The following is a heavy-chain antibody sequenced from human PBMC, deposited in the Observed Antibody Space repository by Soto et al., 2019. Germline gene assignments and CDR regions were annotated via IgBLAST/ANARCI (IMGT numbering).Heavy chain of an antibody. Sequence: QVQLVQSGAAVKKPGSSVKVSCKAPGGTFSSYAISWVRQAPGQGLEWMGGIIPIFGTAKYAQKFQGRVTMTADESTSTGYMELSSLRSEHTAVYYCARSQGGSSSLDIYYYCYYGMDVWGQGTTVTVSS. CDR3: ARSQGGSSSLDIYYYCYYGMDV. CDR1: GGTFSSYA. D-gene: IGHD2-15*01. V-gene: IGHV1-69*01. J-gene: IGHJ6*02. CDR2: IIPIFGTA.